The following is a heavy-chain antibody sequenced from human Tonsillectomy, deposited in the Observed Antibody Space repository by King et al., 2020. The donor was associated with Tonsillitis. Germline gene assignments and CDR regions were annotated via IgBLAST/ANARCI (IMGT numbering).Heavy chain of an antibody. CDR1: GASISNGDYY. J-gene: IGHJ4*02. V-gene: IGHV4-31*03. Sequence: VQLQESGPGLVKPSQTLSLTCTVSGASISNGDYYWSWIRQHPGKGLEWIGYISYSGSPYYDPSLHSRVTMSVETSKNQFSLKLSSVAAADSAVYYCASYAYTFWTSIGWGQGTLVTVSS. CDR3: ASYAYTFWTSIG. CDR2: ISYSGSP. D-gene: IGHD3/OR15-3a*01.